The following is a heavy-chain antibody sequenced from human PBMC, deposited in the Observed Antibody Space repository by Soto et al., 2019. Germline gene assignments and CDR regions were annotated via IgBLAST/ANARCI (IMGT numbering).Heavy chain of an antibody. V-gene: IGHV4-39*07. J-gene: IGHJ6*02. CDR3: ARDLRGSYYYYYGMDV. CDR1: GGSISSSSYY. Sequence: SETLSLTCTVSGGSISSSSYYWGWIRQPPGKGLEWIGSIYYSGSTYYNPSLKSRVTISVDTSKNQFSLKLSSVTAADTAVYYCARDLRGSYYYYYGMDVWGQGTTVTVSS. D-gene: IGHD1-26*01. CDR2: IYYSGST.